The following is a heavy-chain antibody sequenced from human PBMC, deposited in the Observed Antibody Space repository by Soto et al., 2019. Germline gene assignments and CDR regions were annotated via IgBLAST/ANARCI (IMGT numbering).Heavy chain of an antibody. CDR2: IWYDGTNK. J-gene: IGHJ5*02. V-gene: IGHV3-33*01. Sequence: QVQLVESGGGVVQPGRSLRLSCAASGFTFSSYGMHWVRQAPGKGLEWVAVIWYDGTNKYYADSVKGRFTISRDNSKNTLYLQMNSLRAEDTAVYYCARADSSSWPPHWFDPWGQGTLVTVSS. CDR1: GFTFSSYG. CDR3: ARADSSSWPPHWFDP. D-gene: IGHD6-13*01.